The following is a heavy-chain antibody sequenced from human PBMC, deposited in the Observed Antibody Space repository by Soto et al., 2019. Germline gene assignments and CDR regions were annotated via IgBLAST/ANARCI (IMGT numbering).Heavy chain of an antibody. CDR1: GYSFTSYW. CDR3: ARQMRDEVNDYGDYVSVMTRGAHYYYYMDV. J-gene: IGHJ6*03. CDR2: IYPGDSDT. Sequence: GESLKISCKGSGYSFTSYWIGWVRQMPGKGLEWMGIIYPGDSDTRYSPSFQGQVTISADKSISTAYLQWSSLKASDTAMYYCARQMRDEVNDYGDYVSVMTRGAHYYYYMDVWGKGTTVTVSS. V-gene: IGHV5-51*01. D-gene: IGHD4-17*01.